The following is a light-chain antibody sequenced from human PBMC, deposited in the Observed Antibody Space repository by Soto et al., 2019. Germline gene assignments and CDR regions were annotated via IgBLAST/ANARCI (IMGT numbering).Light chain of an antibody. CDR1: XPNIGTNT. J-gene: IGLJ2*01. CDR3: AAWDFSLVV. V-gene: IGLV1-44*01. Sequence: QSVLTQPPSASGXPXXXXTXXCSXSXPNIGTNTVTWYQHLPGAAPRLLIYSDNQRPSGVPDRFSGSKSGTSASLAISGLQSEDDADYYCAAWDFSLVVFGGGTKLTVL. CDR2: SDN.